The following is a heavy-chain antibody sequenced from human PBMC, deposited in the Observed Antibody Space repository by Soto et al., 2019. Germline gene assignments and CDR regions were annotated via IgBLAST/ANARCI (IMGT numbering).Heavy chain of an antibody. D-gene: IGHD4-17*01. V-gene: IGHV4-59*01. J-gene: IGHJ4*02. CDR2: IYYSGST. CDR3: ARDVDAYGRFDY. Sequence: SETLSLTCTVSGGSISSYYWSWIRQPPGKGLEWIGYIYYSGSTNYNPSLKSRVTISVDTSKNQFSLKLSSVTAADTAVYYCARDVDAYGRFDYWGQGTLVTASS. CDR1: GGSISSYY.